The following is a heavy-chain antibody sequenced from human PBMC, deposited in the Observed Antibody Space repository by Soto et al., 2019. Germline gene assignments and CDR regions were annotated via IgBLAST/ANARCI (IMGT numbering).Heavy chain of an antibody. CDR3: ARVTAMVEFARGPPYYFDY. J-gene: IGHJ4*02. D-gene: IGHD5-18*01. CDR2: IYYSGST. V-gene: IGHV4-31*03. CDR1: GGSISSGGYY. Sequence: LSLTCTVSGGSISSGGYYWSWIRQHPGKGLEWIGYIYYSGSTYYNPSLKSRVTISVDTSKNQFSLKLSSVTAADTAVYYCARVTAMVEFARGPPYYFDYWGQGTLVTVSS.